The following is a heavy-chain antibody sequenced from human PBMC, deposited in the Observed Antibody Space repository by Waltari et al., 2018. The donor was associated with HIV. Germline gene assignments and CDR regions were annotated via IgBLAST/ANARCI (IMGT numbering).Heavy chain of an antibody. Sequence: QVQLQQWGAGLLKPSETLSLTCAVYGGSFSGYYWSWIRQPPGKGLEWIGEINHSRSNKNNPSLKRRIPISGDTAKNQFSLKLGSVTAADTAVYYCGRGPAMTKVNYDAFYIWGQGKMVTVSS. V-gene: IGHV4-34*01. CDR1: GGSFSGYY. CDR2: INHSRSN. J-gene: IGHJ3*02. D-gene: IGHD4-17*01. CDR3: GRGPAMTKVNYDAFYI.